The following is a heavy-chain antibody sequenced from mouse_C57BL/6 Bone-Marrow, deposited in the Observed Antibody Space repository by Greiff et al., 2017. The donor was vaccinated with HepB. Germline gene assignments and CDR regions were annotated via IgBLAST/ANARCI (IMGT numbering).Heavy chain of an antibody. CDR2: ISNKANDHAT. CDR1: GFTFSDAW. V-gene: IGHV6-6*01. D-gene: IGHD1-1*01. CDR3: TGHYGSSYDCAMDY. J-gene: IGHJ4*01. Sequence: EVKVQESGGGLVQPGGSMKLSCAASGFTFSDAWMDWVRQSPENGLEWVAEISNKANDHATYYAVSVKGRFTISRDASKSSVYLQINSLRAQDTGKYYCTGHYGSSYDCAMDYWGQGTSVTVSS.